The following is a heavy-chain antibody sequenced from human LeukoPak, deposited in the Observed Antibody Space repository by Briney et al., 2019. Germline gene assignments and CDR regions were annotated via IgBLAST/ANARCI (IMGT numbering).Heavy chain of an antibody. Sequence: SVKVSCKASGGTFSSYAISWVRQAPGQGLEWMGGIIPIFGTANYAQKFQGRVTITADESTSTAYMELSSLRSEDTAVYYCAREGVGASKFFDYWGQGTLVTVSS. CDR3: AREGVGASKFFDY. CDR2: IIPIFGTA. D-gene: IGHD1-26*01. V-gene: IGHV1-69*13. J-gene: IGHJ4*02. CDR1: GGTFSSYA.